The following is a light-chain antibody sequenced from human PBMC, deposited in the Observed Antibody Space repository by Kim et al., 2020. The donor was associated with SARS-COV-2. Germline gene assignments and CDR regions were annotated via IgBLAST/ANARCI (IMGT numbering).Light chain of an antibody. Sequence: EIVLTQSPATLSLSPGERATLSCRASQSVSSYLAWYQQKPGQAPRLLIYDASNRATGIPAMFSGSGSGTDFTLTISSLEPEDFAVYYCQQRSNWPPFTFGGGTKVDIK. CDR2: DAS. V-gene: IGKV3-11*01. CDR1: QSVSSY. J-gene: IGKJ4*01. CDR3: QQRSNWPPFT.